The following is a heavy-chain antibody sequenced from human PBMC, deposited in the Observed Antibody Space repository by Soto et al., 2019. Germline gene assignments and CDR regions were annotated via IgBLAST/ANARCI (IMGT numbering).Heavy chain of an antibody. J-gene: IGHJ5*02. D-gene: IGHD2-15*01. V-gene: IGHV4-39*01. CDR2: IYYSGST. CDR1: GGSINSGGYY. CDR3: ARTGGTGIFHRPHWFDP. Sequence: SLTCTVSGGSINSGGYYWGWIRQPPGKGLEWNGSIYYSGSTYSNPSLKSRVTISVDTSKNQFSLKLSSVTAADTAVYYCARTGGTGIFHRPHWFDPWGQGTLVTVSS.